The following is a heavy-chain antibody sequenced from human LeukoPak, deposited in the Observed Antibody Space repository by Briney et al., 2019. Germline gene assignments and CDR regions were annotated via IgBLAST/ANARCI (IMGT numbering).Heavy chain of an antibody. D-gene: IGHD1-26*01. V-gene: IGHV3-48*01. CDR1: GFTFSSYS. J-gene: IGHJ4*02. CDR2: ITASGTAM. CDR3: AKENPVGGTNYFDY. Sequence: GGSLRLSCAASGFTFSSYSMNWVRQAPGKGLEWVSHITASGTAMFYADSVKGRFTISRDNSKNTLSLQMNTLRAEDTAVYYCAKENPVGGTNYFDYWGQGTLVTVSS.